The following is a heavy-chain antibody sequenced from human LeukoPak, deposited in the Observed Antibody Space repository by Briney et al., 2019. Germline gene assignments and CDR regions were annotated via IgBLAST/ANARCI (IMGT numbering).Heavy chain of an antibody. D-gene: IGHD1-7*01. CDR2: ISAYNGNT. Sequence: ASVKVSCKAFGYTFTGYYMHWVRQAPGQGLEWIGWISAYNGNTNYAQKLQGRVTMTTDTSTSTAYMELRSLRSDDTAVYYCARDSGITGTTCDYWGQGTLVTVSS. CDR1: GYTFTGYY. J-gene: IGHJ4*02. V-gene: IGHV1-18*04. CDR3: ARDSGITGTTCDY.